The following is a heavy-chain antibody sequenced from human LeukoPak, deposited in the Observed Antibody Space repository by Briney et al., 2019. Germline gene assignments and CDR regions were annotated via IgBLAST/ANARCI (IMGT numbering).Heavy chain of an antibody. Sequence: GGSLRLSCAASGFTFSSYAMSWVRQAPGKGLEWVSAISGSGGSTYYADSVKGRFTISRDNSKNTLYLQMNSLRAEDTAVYYCAKDSRYPSGYYYYMDVWGKGTTVTVSS. CDR2: ISGSGGST. CDR3: AKDSRYPSGYYYYMDV. J-gene: IGHJ6*03. CDR1: GFTFSSYA. D-gene: IGHD6-19*01. V-gene: IGHV3-23*01.